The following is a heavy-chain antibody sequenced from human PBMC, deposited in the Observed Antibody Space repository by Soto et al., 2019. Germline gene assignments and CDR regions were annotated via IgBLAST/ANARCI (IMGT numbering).Heavy chain of an antibody. CDR1: GASISSSNFY. D-gene: IGHD2-15*01. CDR2: FHYNGNA. Sequence: PSETLSLTCTVSGASISSSNFYCGWIRQPPGKGPEWVAGFHYNGNAYYNPSLKSRGTKSADTSKTQCSLNLSSVTAADTAVYYCAIHAAPHGGLGAYFYSWGRGTLVTVSS. J-gene: IGHJ4*02. V-gene: IGHV4-39*01. CDR3: AIHAAPHGGLGAYFYS.